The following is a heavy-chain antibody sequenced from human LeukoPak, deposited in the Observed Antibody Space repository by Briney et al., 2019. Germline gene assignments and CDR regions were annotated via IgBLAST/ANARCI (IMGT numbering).Heavy chain of an antibody. CDR1: GYTFTSYG. Sequence: ASVKVSCKASGYTFTSYGISWVRQAPGQGLEWMGWMNPNSGNTGYAQKFQGRVTMTRNTSISTAYMELSSLRSEDTAVYYCARSIAAAGNDAFDIWGQGTMVTVSS. D-gene: IGHD6-13*01. V-gene: IGHV1-8*02. J-gene: IGHJ3*02. CDR2: MNPNSGNT. CDR3: ARSIAAAGNDAFDI.